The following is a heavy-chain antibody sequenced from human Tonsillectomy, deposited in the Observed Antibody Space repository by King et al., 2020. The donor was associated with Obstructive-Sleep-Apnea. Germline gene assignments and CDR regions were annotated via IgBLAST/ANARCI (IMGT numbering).Heavy chain of an antibody. D-gene: IGHD6-13*01. V-gene: IGHV3-11*01. Sequence: VQLVESGGGLVKPGGSLRLSCAASGFTFSDYYMNWIRQAPGTGLEWLSSISSSGTTKHYANSVRGRFTISRDNAKNSLYLQMNGLRAEDTAVYYCARDHIPAAGIGGRVHWGQGTLVTVSS. CDR3: ARDHIPAAGIGGRVH. CDR1: GFTFSDYY. J-gene: IGHJ1*01. CDR2: ISSSGTTK.